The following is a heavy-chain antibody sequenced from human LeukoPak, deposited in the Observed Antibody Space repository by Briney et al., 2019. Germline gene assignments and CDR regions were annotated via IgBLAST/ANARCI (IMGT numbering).Heavy chain of an antibody. CDR2: IHYSGST. Sequence: SETLSLTCTVSGGSLSSYYWSWIRQPPGKGLEWIGYIHYSGSTNYNPSLRSRVTISLDTSKNQFSLKLNSVTAADTAVYYCARAVNWNDWFDPWGQGTLVTVSS. D-gene: IGHD1-1*01. CDR1: GGSLSSYY. J-gene: IGHJ5*02. CDR3: ARAVNWNDWFDP. V-gene: IGHV4-59*01.